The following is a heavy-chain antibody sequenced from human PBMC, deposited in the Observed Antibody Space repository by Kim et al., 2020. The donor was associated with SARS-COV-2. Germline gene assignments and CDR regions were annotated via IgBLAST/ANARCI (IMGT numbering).Heavy chain of an antibody. Sequence: GGSLRLSCAASGFTFSSYSMNWVRQAPGKGLEWVSSISSSSSYIYYADSVKGRFTISRDNAKNSLYLQMNSLRAEDTAVYYCARDEGWLQFRDGMDVWGQGTTVTVSS. V-gene: IGHV3-21*01. CDR1: GFTFSSYS. J-gene: IGHJ6*02. CDR3: ARDEGWLQFRDGMDV. CDR2: ISSSSSYI. D-gene: IGHD5-12*01.